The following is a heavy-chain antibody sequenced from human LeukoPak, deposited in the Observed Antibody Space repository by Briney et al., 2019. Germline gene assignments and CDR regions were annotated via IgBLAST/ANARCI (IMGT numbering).Heavy chain of an antibody. CDR3: ARRGSDFWSGDKAFDI. Sequence: SETLSLTCTAFGGSIGSYYWNWIRQPPGKGLEWIAYIYYTGSANYNPSLNSRVTASVDTSKNQFSLKLTSVTAADTAVYYCARRGSDFWSGDKAFDIWGPGTMVTVSS. D-gene: IGHD3-3*01. J-gene: IGHJ3*02. CDR2: IYYTGSA. V-gene: IGHV4-59*01. CDR1: GGSIGSYY.